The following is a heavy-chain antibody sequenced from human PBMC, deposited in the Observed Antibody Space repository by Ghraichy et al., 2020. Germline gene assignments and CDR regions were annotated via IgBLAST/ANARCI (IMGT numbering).Heavy chain of an antibody. V-gene: IGHV4-59*01. Sequence: SETLSLTCTVSGGSISSYYWSWIRQPPGKGLEWIGYIYYSGSTNYNPSLKSRVTISVDTSKNQFSLKLSSVTAADTAVYYCARAGSDYYDSSGALGEPYYGMDVWGQGTTVTVSS. CDR1: GGSISSYY. J-gene: IGHJ6*02. CDR3: ARAGSDYYDSSGALGEPYYGMDV. CDR2: IYYSGST. D-gene: IGHD3-22*01.